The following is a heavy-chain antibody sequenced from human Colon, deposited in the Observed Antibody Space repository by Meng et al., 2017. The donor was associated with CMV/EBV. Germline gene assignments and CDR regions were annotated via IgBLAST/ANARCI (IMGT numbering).Heavy chain of an antibody. J-gene: IGHJ4*02. V-gene: IGHV1-69*05. Sequence: SCKTSGYSFRSSSINWVRQAPGQEIEWLGGFIPQFGAATSAKKFQGRVTITTDESTSTAYMELINLTSEDTAVYYCARGGSIGWSNWGQGTLVTVSS. CDR1: GYSFRSSS. CDR3: ARGGSIGWSN. CDR2: FIPQFGAA. D-gene: IGHD6-19*01.